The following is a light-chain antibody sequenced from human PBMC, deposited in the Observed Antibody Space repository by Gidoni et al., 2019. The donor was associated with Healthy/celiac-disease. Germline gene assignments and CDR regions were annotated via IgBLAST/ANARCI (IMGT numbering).Light chain of an antibody. CDR2: GSS. J-gene: IGKJ1*01. Sequence: EIVLTQSPGTLSLSPGERATLSCRASQRVSSSYLAWYQQKPGQAPRLLIYGSSSRATGIPDRFSGSGSGADFTLTISMLEPESFAVYYCQQYGGSPRTFGQGTKVEIK. CDR1: QRVSSSY. CDR3: QQYGGSPRT. V-gene: IGKV3-20*01.